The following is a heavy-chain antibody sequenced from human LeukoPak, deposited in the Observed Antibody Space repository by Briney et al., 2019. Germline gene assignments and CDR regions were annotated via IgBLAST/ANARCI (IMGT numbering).Heavy chain of an antibody. J-gene: IGHJ4*02. CDR2: IYSGGRR. V-gene: IGHV3-53*01. Sequence: GGSLRLSCAASGFTVSGNYMSWVRQAPGKGLEWVSSIYSGGRRDYSVSVKGRFTISRDNFKNTLFLQMTSLRAEDTAVYYCARAKTWNYTPYYFDSWGQGTLVTVSS. CDR3: ARAKTWNYTPYYFDS. CDR1: GFTVSGNY. D-gene: IGHD1-7*01.